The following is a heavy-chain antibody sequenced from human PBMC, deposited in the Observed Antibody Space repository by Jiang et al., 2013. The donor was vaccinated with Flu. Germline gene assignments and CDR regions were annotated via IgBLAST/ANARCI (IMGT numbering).Heavy chain of an antibody. V-gene: IGHV4-4*02. CDR2: IYHSGST. Sequence: GLVKPSGTLSLTCAVSGGSISSSNWWSWVRQPPGKGLERIGEIYHSGSTNYNPSLKSRVTISVDKSKNQFSLKLSSVTAADTAVYYCASLYSSGWYRLTEIFDYWGQGTLVTVSS. CDR1: GGSISSSNW. CDR3: ASLYSSGWYRLTEIFDY. D-gene: IGHD6-19*01. J-gene: IGHJ4*02.